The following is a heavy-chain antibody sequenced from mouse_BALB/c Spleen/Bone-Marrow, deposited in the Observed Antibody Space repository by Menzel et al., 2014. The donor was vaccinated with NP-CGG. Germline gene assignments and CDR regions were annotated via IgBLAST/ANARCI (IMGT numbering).Heavy chain of an antibody. D-gene: IGHD2-2*01. CDR1: GFSLTGYG. CDR3: ARDGGYGWFAY. J-gene: IGHJ3*01. CDR2: IWGDGST. Sequence: QVQLQQSGPGLVAPSQSLSITCTVSGFSLTGYGVNWVRQPPGRGLEWLGMIWGDGSTDYNSALKSRLSISKDNSKSQVFLKMNSLQTDDTARYYCARDGGYGWFAYWGQGTLVTVSA. V-gene: IGHV2-6-7*01.